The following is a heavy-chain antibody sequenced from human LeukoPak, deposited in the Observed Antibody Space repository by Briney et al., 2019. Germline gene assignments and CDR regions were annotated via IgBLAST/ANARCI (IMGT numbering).Heavy chain of an antibody. CDR3: AKGHDYGDYLSKN. D-gene: IGHD4-17*01. Sequence: QSGGSLRLSCAASGFTFSSYSMNWVRQAPGKGLEWVSAISGSGGSTYYADSVKGRFTISRDNSKNTLYLQMNSLRAEDTAVYYSAKGHDYGDYLSKNWGQGTLVTVSS. CDR1: GFTFSSYS. CDR2: ISGSGGST. J-gene: IGHJ4*02. V-gene: IGHV3-23*01.